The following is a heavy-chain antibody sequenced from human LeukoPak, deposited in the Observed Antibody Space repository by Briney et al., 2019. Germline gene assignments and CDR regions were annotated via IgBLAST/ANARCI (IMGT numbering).Heavy chain of an antibody. V-gene: IGHV4-31*03. Sequence: SQTLSLTCTVSGGSISSGGYYWSWIRHHPGNCLEWIGSIYYSGSTYYNPSLKSRVTISVDTSKNQFSLKLSSVTAADTAVYYCARSPIVPAAIYYYGMDVWGQGTTVTVSS. D-gene: IGHD2-2*01. CDR1: GGSISSGGYY. CDR2: IYYSGST. CDR3: ARSPIVPAAIYYYGMDV. J-gene: IGHJ6*02.